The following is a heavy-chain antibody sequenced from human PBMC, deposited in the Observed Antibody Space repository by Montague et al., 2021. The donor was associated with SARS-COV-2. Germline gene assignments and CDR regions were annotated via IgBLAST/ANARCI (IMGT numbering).Heavy chain of an antibody. V-gene: IGHV4-61*02. CDR2: IYTSGST. Sequence: TLSLTCTVSGGSISSGSYYWSWIRQPAGKGLEWIGRIYTSGSTNYNPSLKSRVTISVDTSKNQFSLKLSPVTAADTAVYSCARVVGFDFDYWGQGTLVTVSS. CDR1: GGSISSGSYY. J-gene: IGHJ4*01. D-gene: IGHD2-21*01. CDR3: ARVVGFDFDY.